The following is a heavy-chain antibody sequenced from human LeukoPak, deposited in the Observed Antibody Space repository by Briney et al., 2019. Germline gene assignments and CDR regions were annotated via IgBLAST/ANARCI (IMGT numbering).Heavy chain of an antibody. CDR3: AKDRNAYYYGMDV. V-gene: IGHV3-30*18. CDR1: GFTFSSYG. CDR2: ISYDGSNK. J-gene: IGHJ6*02. Sequence: GGSLRLSCAASGFTFSSYGMHWVRQAPGKGLEWVAVISYDGSNKYYADSVKGRFTISRDNSKNTLYLQMNSLRAEDTAVYYCAKDRNAYYYGMDVWGQGTTVTVSS.